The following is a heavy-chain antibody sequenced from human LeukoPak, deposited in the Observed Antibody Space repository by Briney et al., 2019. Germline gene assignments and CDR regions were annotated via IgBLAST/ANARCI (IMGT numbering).Heavy chain of an antibody. Sequence: GGSLRLSCAASGFTFSSYAMSWVRQAPGKGLEWVSAIRGSGDRTHYADSVKGRFTISRDNSKNTLYLQMNSLRAEDTAVYYCAKDSKIVGATFRSYHYIDVWGKGTAVTVSS. D-gene: IGHD1-26*01. V-gene: IGHV3-23*01. CDR2: IRGSGDRT. J-gene: IGHJ6*03. CDR1: GFTFSSYA. CDR3: AKDSKIVGATFRSYHYIDV.